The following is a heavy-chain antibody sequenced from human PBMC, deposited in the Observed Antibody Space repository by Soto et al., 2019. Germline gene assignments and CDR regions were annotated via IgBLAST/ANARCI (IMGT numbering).Heavy chain of an antibody. CDR1: GGSISSYY. CDR2: IYYSGST. D-gene: IGHD2-15*01. V-gene: IGHV4-59*01. Sequence: SETLSLTCTVPGGSISSYYWSWIRQPPGKGLEWIGYIYYSGSTNYNPSLKSRVTISVDTSKNQFSLKLSSVTAADAAVYYCARRYCSGGSCYAPFDYWGQGTLVTVSS. J-gene: IGHJ4*02. CDR3: ARRYCSGGSCYAPFDY.